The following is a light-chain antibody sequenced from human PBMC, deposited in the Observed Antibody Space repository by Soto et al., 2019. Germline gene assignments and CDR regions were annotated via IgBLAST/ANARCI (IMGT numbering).Light chain of an antibody. CDR1: QSVTSN. J-gene: IGKJ5*01. V-gene: IGKV3-15*01. Sequence: EIVMTQSPAPLSVSAGERVTLHCRASQSVTSNLAWYQHKPGQSPRLLIYRASARATGVPDRFSGSGSGTEFTLTISSLQSEDFAVYYCQQRSNWPPTFGQGTRLEIK. CDR3: QQRSNWPPT. CDR2: RAS.